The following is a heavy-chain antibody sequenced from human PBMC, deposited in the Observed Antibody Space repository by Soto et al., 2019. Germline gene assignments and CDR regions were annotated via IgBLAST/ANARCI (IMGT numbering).Heavy chain of an antibody. J-gene: IGHJ3*02. CDR2: IYYSGST. CDR3: ARGPPNLSAFDI. V-gene: IGHV4-39*07. CDR1: GCSISSSSYY. Sequence: PSETLSLTCTFSGCSISSSSYYWGWIRQPPGKGLEWIGYIYYSGSTNYNPSLKSRVTISVDTSKNQFSLKLSSVTAADTAVYYCARGPPNLSAFDIWGQGTMVTVSS.